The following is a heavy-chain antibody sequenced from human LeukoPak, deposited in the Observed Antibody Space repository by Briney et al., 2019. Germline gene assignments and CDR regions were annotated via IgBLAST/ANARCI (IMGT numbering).Heavy chain of an antibody. J-gene: IGHJ4*02. CDR3: ARDPGHNGWYGDN. D-gene: IGHD6-19*01. CDR2: IWYDGSNK. CDR1: GFTFSSYG. Sequence: PGRSLRLSCAASGFTFSSYGMHWVRQAPGKGLEWVSIIWYDGSNKYYADSVKGRFTISKDNSKNTLYLQMNSLRAEDTAIYYCARDPGHNGWYGDNGGQGTLVTVSS. V-gene: IGHV3-33*01.